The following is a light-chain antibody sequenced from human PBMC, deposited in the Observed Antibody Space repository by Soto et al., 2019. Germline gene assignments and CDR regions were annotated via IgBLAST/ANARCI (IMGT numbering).Light chain of an antibody. CDR1: QAIRND. CDR2: AAS. J-gene: IGKJ5*01. V-gene: IGKV1-6*02. CDR3: QQYGSSIT. Sequence: IQMTQSPSSLSASVVGIVTISCRASQAIRNDLGWYQQKPGRAPKLLIYAASTLHSGVPSRFTGSGSGTDFTLTISSLEPEDFAVYYCQQYGSSITFGQGTRLEIK.